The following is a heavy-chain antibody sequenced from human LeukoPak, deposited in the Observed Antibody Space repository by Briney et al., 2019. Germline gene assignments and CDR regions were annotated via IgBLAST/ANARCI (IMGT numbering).Heavy chain of an antibody. V-gene: IGHV1-2*02. Sequence: GASVKVSCKASGYTFTGYYMHWVRQAPGQGLEWMGWINPNSGGTNYAQKFQGRVTMTRDTSVSTAYMELSRLRSDDTAVYYCASAYSSGWPYFDYWGQGTLVTVSS. J-gene: IGHJ4*02. D-gene: IGHD6-19*01. CDR2: INPNSGGT. CDR1: GYTFTGYY. CDR3: ASAYSSGWPYFDY.